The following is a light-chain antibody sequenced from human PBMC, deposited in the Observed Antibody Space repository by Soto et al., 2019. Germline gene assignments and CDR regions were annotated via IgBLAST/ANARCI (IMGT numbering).Light chain of an antibody. J-gene: IGKJ5*01. V-gene: IGKV3D-20*01. CDR1: QSVSSSY. Sequence: EIVLTQSLATLSLSTGERATLSCGASQSVSSSYLAWYQQKPGLAPRLLIYDASSRATGIPDRFSGSGSGTDFTLTISILEPEDFALYYCQQYGSSPITFCQGTRLENK. CDR2: DAS. CDR3: QQYGSSPIT.